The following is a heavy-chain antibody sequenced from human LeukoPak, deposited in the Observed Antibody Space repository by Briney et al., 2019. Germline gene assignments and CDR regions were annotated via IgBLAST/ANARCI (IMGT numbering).Heavy chain of an antibody. Sequence: SETLSLTCAVYGGSFSSYYWSWIRQPPGKGLEWIGEINHSGSTNYNPSLNSRVTISVDMSKNQFSLRLSSVTAADTAIYYCARAVSGRFDYWGQGTLVTVSS. V-gene: IGHV4-34*01. CDR1: GGSFSSYY. CDR2: INHSGST. J-gene: IGHJ4*02. CDR3: ARAVSGRFDY. D-gene: IGHD6-19*01.